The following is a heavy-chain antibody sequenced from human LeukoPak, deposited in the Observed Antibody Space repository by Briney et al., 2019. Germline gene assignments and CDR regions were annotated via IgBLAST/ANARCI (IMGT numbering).Heavy chain of an antibody. J-gene: IGHJ4*02. D-gene: IGHD3-16*02. CDR3: AKDYQDY. Sequence: GGSLRLSCAASGFTFSSYALSWVRQAPGKGLEWVAVISYDGSNKYYADSVKGRFTISRDNSKNTLYLQMNSLRAEDTAVYYCAKDYQDYWGQGTLVTVSS. V-gene: IGHV3-30*18. CDR1: GFTFSSYA. CDR2: ISYDGSNK.